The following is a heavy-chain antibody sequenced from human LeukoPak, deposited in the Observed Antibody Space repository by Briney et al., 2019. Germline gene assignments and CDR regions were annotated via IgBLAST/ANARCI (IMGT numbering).Heavy chain of an antibody. D-gene: IGHD2-8*02. J-gene: IGHJ4*02. CDR2: VSGSGANT. CDR3: AGEPRDCTGGTCHSGGGYYFEY. CDR1: GFTFSSYA. Sequence: GGSLRLSCAASGFTFSSYAMSWVRQAPGKGLEWVSAVSGSGANTYHSDSVRGRFTISRDNSKNTLHLQMNSLRAEDTAVFYCAGEPRDCTGGTCHSGGGYYFEYWGQGILVTVSS. V-gene: IGHV3-23*01.